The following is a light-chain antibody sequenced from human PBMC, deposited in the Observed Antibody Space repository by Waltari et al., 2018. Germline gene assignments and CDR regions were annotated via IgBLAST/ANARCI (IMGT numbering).Light chain of an antibody. CDR1: QSVGQY. CDR3: QKYESLPAT. Sequence: EIVLTQSPGTLSLSPGDRATLSCRASQSVGQYLAWYQQRPGQAPRLLIYETYRRATGTPDRFSGSGSGTDFSLTISRLEPEDFAVYYCQKYESLPATFGQGTTVEIK. CDR2: ETY. V-gene: IGKV3-20*01. J-gene: IGKJ1*01.